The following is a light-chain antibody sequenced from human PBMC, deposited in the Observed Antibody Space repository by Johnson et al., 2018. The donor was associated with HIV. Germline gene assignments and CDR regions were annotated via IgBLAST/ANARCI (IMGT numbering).Light chain of an antibody. CDR1: SSNIGNNY. CDR3: GTWDNSLSANFV. V-gene: IGLV1-51*02. CDR2: ENS. J-gene: IGLJ1*01. Sequence: QSVLTQPPSVSAAPGQKVTISCSGGSSNIGNNYVSWYQQLPRAAPKLLIYENSKRPSGIPDRFSGSKSGTSATLDITGLQTGDEADYYGGTWDNSLSANFVFGSGTKLTVL.